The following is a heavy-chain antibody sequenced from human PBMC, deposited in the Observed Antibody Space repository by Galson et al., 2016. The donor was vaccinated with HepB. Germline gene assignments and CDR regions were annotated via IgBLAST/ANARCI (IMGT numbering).Heavy chain of an antibody. CDR2: INSDGSST. CDR3: TRAYVGKARRGTYWYFDL. CDR1: GFTFSRYW. Sequence: SLRLSCAASGFTFSRYWMHWVRQAPGKGLVWVSRINSDGSSTTCADSVKGRFTISRDNAKNTLYLQMNSLRAEDTAVYYCTRAYVGKARRGTYWYFDLWGRGTLVTVSS. D-gene: IGHD4-23*01. J-gene: IGHJ2*01. V-gene: IGHV3-74*01.